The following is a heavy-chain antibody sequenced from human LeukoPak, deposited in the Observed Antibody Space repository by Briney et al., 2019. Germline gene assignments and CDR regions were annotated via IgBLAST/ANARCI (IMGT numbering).Heavy chain of an antibody. CDR2: IYHSGST. V-gene: IGHV4-38-2*02. CDR1: GYSISSGYY. D-gene: IGHD4/OR15-4a*01. Sequence: SETLSLTCTVSGYSISSGYYWGWIRQPPGKGLEWIGSIYHSGSTYYNPSLKSRVTISVDTSKNQFSLRLSSVTAADTAVYYCARGPLGDYGYNWFDPWGQGTLVTVSS. CDR3: ARGPLGDYGYNWFDP. J-gene: IGHJ5*02.